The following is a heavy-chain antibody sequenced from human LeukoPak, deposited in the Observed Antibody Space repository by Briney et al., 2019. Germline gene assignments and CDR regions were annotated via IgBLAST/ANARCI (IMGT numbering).Heavy chain of an antibody. J-gene: IGHJ4*02. CDR3: AKDTPLCYFDY. Sequence: GALRLSCAASGFTFSSYGMHWIRQATGKGLEWVAFIRNDGSIIYNADSVKGRFTISRDNSKNTLYLQMNSLRADDTAVYYCAKDTPLCYFDYWGQGTLVTVSS. D-gene: IGHD3-16*01. CDR1: GFTFSSYG. V-gene: IGHV3-30*02. CDR2: IRNDGSII.